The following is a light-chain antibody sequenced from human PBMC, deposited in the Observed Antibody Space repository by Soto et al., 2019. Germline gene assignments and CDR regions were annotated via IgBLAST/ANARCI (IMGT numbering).Light chain of an antibody. V-gene: IGKV1-9*01. CDR3: QQANSFPIT. Sequence: DIQLTQSPSFLSASVGDRVTITCRASQGISSYLAWYQQKPGKAPKLLIYAASTLQSGVPLRFSGSGSGTSFTLTISNLLPEDFATYYCQQANSFPITFGQGTRLEIK. J-gene: IGKJ5*01. CDR1: QGISSY. CDR2: AAS.